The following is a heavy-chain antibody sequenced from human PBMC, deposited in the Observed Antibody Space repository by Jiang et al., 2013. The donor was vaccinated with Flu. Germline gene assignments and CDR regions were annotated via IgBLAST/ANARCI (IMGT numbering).Heavy chain of an antibody. Sequence: GSGLVKPSETLSLTCTVSGGSITTYYLSWIRQPPGKGLEWIGCIYYRGDTIYNPSLKSRVTILGDTSKNQLSLKMTSVTAADTAVYYCARSGTLAIPRMIASYNGMDVWGQGTTVTVSS. CDR1: GGSITTYY. J-gene: IGHJ6*02. CDR2: IYYRGDT. CDR3: ARSGTLAIPRMIASYNGMDV. V-gene: IGHV4-59*13. D-gene: IGHD1-26*01.